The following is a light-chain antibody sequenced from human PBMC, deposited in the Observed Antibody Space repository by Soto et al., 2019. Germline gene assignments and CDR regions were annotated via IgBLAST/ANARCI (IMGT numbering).Light chain of an antibody. Sequence: QSVLTQPPSVSGSPGQSVTISCTGTSSDVGSSNHVSWYQQPPGTAPKLMIYEVSNRPSGVPDRFSGSKSGNTASLTFSGLQAEDEADYYCTSYTSTSTYVFGTGTKVTVL. J-gene: IGLJ1*01. CDR3: TSYTSTSTYV. CDR1: SSDVGSSNH. V-gene: IGLV2-18*02. CDR2: EVS.